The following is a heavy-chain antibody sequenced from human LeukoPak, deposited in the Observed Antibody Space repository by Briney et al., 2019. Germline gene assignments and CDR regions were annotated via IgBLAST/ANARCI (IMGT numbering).Heavy chain of an antibody. D-gene: IGHD5-12*01. J-gene: IGHJ4*02. CDR3: ARDFGGYDPSGYFDY. CDR2: ISAYNGNT. Sequence: GASVKVSCKASGYTFTSYGISWVRQAPGQGLEWMGWISAYNGNTNYAQKLQGRVTMTTDTSTSTAYMELRSLRSDDTAVYYCARDFGGYDPSGYFDYWGQGTLVTVSS. V-gene: IGHV1-18*01. CDR1: GYTFTSYG.